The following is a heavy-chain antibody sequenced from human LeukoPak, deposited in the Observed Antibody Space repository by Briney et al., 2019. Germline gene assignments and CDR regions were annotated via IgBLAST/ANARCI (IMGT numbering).Heavy chain of an antibody. CDR3: ARDPAAAGTVWFDP. CDR2: ITTSSSYI. Sequence: KSGGSLRLSCAASGFTFSSYAMNWVRQAPGKGLEWVSSITTSSSYIYYADSVKGRFTISRDDAKNSLYLQMNSLRAEDTAVYYCARDPAAAGTVWFDPWGQGTLVTVS. J-gene: IGHJ5*02. CDR1: GFTFSSYA. V-gene: IGHV3-21*01. D-gene: IGHD6-13*01.